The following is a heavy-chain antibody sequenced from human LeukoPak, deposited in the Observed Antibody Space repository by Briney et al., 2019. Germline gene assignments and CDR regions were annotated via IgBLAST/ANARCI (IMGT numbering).Heavy chain of an antibody. CDR1: GYTFTSYD. V-gene: IGHV1-8*01. CDR2: MNPNSGST. Sequence: ASVKVSCKASGYTFTSYDINWVRQATGQGLEWMGWMNPNSGSTGYAQKFQGRVTMTRNTSISTAYMELSSLRSEDTAVYYCARSGLPSRYCSGGSCYLPGWFDPWGQGTLVTVSS. J-gene: IGHJ5*02. D-gene: IGHD2-15*01. CDR3: ARSGLPSRYCSGGSCYLPGWFDP.